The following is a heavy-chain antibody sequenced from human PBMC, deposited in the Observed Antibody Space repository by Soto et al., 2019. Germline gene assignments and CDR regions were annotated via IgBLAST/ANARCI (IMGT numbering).Heavy chain of an antibody. CDR2: ISGSGGST. D-gene: IGHD6-13*01. J-gene: IGHJ6*02. CDR1: GFNFSSYA. CDR3: AKGGPIALYYGMDV. V-gene: IGHV3-23*01. Sequence: TGGSLRLSCAASGFNFSSYAMSWVRQAPGKGLEWVSAISGSGGSTYYADSVKGRFTISRDNSKNTLYLQMNSLRAEDTAVYYCAKGGPIALYYGMDVWGQGTTVTVSS.